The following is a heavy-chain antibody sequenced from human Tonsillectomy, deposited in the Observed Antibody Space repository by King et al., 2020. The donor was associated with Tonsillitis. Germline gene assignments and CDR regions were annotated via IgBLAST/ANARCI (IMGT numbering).Heavy chain of an antibody. V-gene: IGHV3-73*01. J-gene: IGHJ6*02. Sequence: VQLVESGGGSVQPGGSLKLSCAASGFTISGSTIHWVRQASGRGLEWVGLIKSKTYNYATAYAASMKGRFTISRDDSKNTAYLQMNSLNNEDTAVYYFSPQEVLGAGGCQHFYGMDVWGQGTTVSVSS. CDR3: SPQEVLGAGGCQHFYGMDV. CDR2: IKSKTYNYAT. D-gene: IGHD2-15*01. CDR1: GFTISGST.